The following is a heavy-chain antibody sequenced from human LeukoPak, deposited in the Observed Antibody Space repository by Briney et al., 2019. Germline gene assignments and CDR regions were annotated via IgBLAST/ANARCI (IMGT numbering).Heavy chain of an antibody. Sequence: PGGSLRLSCAASGFTFSSDAMSWVRQAPGKGLEWVSAISGSGGSTYYADSVKGRFTISRDNSKNTLYRQMNSLRVEDTAVYYCAKALVGVRLSWYYYGMDVWGQGTTVTVSS. CDR1: GFTFSSDA. CDR2: ISGSGGST. CDR3: AKALVGVRLSWYYYGMDV. V-gene: IGHV3-23*01. D-gene: IGHD3-10*01. J-gene: IGHJ6*02.